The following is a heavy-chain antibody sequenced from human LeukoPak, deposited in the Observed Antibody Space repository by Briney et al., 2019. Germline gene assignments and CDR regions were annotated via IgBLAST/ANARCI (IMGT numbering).Heavy chain of an antibody. V-gene: IGHV3-30*18. CDR1: GFTFSTYG. CDR3: AKGYGQQLVNNWFDP. D-gene: IGHD6-13*01. Sequence: GRSLRLSCAASGFTFSTYGMHWVRQAPGKGLEWVAVISYDGNNQYYSDSVKGRFTISRDNSKNTLYLQMNNLRAEDTAVYYCAKGYGQQLVNNWFDPWGQGTLVTVSS. CDR2: ISYDGNNQ. J-gene: IGHJ5*02.